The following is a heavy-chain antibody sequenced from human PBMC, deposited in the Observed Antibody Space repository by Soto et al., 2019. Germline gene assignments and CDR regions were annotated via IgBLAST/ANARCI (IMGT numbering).Heavy chain of an antibody. CDR2: IYWDDDK. J-gene: IGHJ4*02. Sequence: QITLNESGPPVVRPTETLTLTCRFSGFSLTTSGVGVGWIRQSPGKAPEWLALIYWDDDKRYSASLKSRLTITKDTSKNQVVLTVSDLDPSDTATYYCAHRVLRTVFGLVTTTAIYFDFWGQGTPVACSS. CDR3: AHRVLRTVFGLVTTTAIYFDF. V-gene: IGHV2-5*02. CDR1: GFSLTTSGVG. D-gene: IGHD3-3*01.